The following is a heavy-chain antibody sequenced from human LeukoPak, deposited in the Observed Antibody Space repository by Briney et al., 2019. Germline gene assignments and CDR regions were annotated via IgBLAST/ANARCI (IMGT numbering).Heavy chain of an antibody. CDR1: GDSISSYY. CDR2: IHTSGST. V-gene: IGHV4-4*07. J-gene: IGHJ4*02. Sequence: PSETLSLTCTVSGDSISSYYWSWIRQSAGKGLEWIGRIHTSGSTNYNPSLKSRVTISVDTSKNQFSLKLSSVTAADTAVYYCARVGGYCSGGSCYRPPFDYWGQGTLVTVSS. D-gene: IGHD2-15*01. CDR3: ARVGGYCSGGSCYRPPFDY.